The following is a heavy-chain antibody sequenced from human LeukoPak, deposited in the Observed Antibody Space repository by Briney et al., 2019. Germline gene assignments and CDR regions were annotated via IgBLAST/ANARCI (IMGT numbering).Heavy chain of an antibody. CDR1: GFTLDDYA. D-gene: IGHD3-9*01. CDR3: AKGGDYDILTGIDY. V-gene: IGHV3-9*01. Sequence: GGSLRLSCAASGFTLDDYAMHWARQAPGKGLEWVSGISWNSGSIGYADSVKGRFTISRDNAKNSLYLQMNSLRAEDTALYYCAKGGDYDILTGIDYWGQGTLVTVSS. J-gene: IGHJ4*02. CDR2: ISWNSGSI.